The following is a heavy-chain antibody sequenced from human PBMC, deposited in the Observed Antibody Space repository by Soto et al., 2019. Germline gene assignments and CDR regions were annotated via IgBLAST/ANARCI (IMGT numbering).Heavy chain of an antibody. CDR3: ARGRYCSSTSCPRWGAFDI. J-gene: IGHJ3*02. CDR1: GGTFSSYA. Sequence: QVQLMQSGAEVKKPGSSVKVSCKASGGTFSSYAISWVRQAPGQGLEWMGGIIPIFGTANYAQKFQGRVTITADESTSTAYMELSSLRSEDTAVYYCARGRYCSSTSCPRWGAFDIWGQGTMVTVSS. V-gene: IGHV1-69*01. D-gene: IGHD2-2*01. CDR2: IIPIFGTA.